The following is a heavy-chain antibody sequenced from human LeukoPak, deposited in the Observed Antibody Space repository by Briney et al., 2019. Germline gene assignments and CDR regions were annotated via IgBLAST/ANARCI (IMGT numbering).Heavy chain of an antibody. CDR2: INPSGGGT. V-gene: IGHV1-46*01. CDR1: GYTFINYY. CDR3: AREFSGYIDF. Sequence: GASVKVSCKASGYTFINYYMHWVRQAPGQGLEWMGIINPSGGGTSYAQKFQGRVTMTRDTSTSTVYMEVSSLRSEATAVYYCAREFSGYIDFWGQGTLVTVSS. D-gene: IGHD1-26*01. J-gene: IGHJ4*02.